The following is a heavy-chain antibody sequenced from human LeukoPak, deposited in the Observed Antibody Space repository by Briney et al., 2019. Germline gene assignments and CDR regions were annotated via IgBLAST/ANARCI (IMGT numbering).Heavy chain of an antibody. Sequence: TLSLTCTVSGGSISSGDYYWSWIRQPPGKVLEWLALIDWDGDKYYSTSLRARLSISEDTSKNQVFLTMTNMDPEDTATYYCARMYGSYGPNFDYWGRGTLVTVPS. D-gene: IGHD1-26*01. CDR1: GGSISSGDYY. J-gene: IGHJ4*02. V-gene: IGHV2-70*18. CDR3: ARMYGSYGPNFDY. CDR2: IDWDGDK.